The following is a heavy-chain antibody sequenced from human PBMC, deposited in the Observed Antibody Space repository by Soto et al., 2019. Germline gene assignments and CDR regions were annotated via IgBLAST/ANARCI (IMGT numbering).Heavy chain of an antibody. Sequence: GGSLRLSCAASGFTFDDYTMHWVRQAPGKGLEWVSLISWDGGSTYYADSVKGRFTISRDNSKNSLYLQMNSLRTEDTALYYCAKVRTFKWDSVNEAALDYWGQGTLVTVSS. V-gene: IGHV3-43*01. CDR1: GFTFDDYT. CDR3: AKVRTFKWDSVNEAALDY. J-gene: IGHJ4*02. CDR2: ISWDGGST. D-gene: IGHD2-15*01.